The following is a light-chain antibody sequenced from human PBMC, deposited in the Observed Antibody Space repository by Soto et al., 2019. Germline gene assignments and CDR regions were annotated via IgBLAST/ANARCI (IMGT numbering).Light chain of an antibody. V-gene: IGLV2-8*01. CDR3: SSHGGSNNFYV. J-gene: IGLJ1*01. CDR2: EVA. Sequence: QSALTQPPSASGSPGQSVTISCTGASGDVGGYNYVSWYQQHPGKAPKLMIYEVAKRPSGVPDRFSASRSGNTASLTVSGLQAEDEADYYCSSHGGSNNFYVFGTGTKLTVL. CDR1: SGDVGGYNY.